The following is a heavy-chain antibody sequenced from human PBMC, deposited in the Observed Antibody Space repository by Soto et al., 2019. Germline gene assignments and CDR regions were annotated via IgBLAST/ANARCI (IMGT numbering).Heavy chain of an antibody. D-gene: IGHD3-16*01. CDR3: ASEIGASIGYSCFDP. V-gene: IGHV4-61*01. CDR1: GSSVSSGSHY. CDR2: IYYGGST. Sequence: PSETLSLTCTVSGSSVSSGSHYWSWIRQPPGKGLEWIGYIYYGGSTNYNPSLKSRVTISVDTSKNQFSLELTSVTAADTAVYYCASEIGASIGYSCFDPWGQGTLVTV. J-gene: IGHJ5*02.